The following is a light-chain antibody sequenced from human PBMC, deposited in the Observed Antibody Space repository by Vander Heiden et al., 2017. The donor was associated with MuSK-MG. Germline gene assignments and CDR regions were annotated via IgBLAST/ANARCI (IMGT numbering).Light chain of an antibody. J-gene: IGKJ4*01. V-gene: IGKV1-39*01. Sequence: DIQMTQSPSSLSAFVGDRVTITCRASQTISSHLNWYQQKSGKAPQLLIYGASNLQSGVPSRFIGSGSGTDFTLTISSLQPEDFATYYCQQSDSTPRTFGGGTKVEIK. CDR3: QQSDSTPRT. CDR1: QTISSH. CDR2: GAS.